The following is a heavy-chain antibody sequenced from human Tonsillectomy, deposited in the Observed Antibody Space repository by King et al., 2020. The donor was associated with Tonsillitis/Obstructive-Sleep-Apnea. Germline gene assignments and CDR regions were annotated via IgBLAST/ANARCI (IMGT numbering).Heavy chain of an antibody. Sequence: VQLVESGGGVVQPGRSLRLSCAASGFTFSSYAMHWVRQAPGKGLEWVAVISYDGSNKYYADSVKGRFTISRDNSKNTLYLQMNSLRAEDTAVYYCAGGSTRGSFDYWGQGTLVTVSS. CDR3: AGGSTRGSFDY. D-gene: IGHD3-10*01. J-gene: IGHJ4*02. V-gene: IGHV3-30*01. CDR2: ISYDGSNK. CDR1: GFTFSSYA.